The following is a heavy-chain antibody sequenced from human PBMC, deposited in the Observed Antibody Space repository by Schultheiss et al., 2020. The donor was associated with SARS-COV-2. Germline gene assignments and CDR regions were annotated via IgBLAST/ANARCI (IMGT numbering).Heavy chain of an antibody. D-gene: IGHD4-17*01. V-gene: IGHV3-33*01. CDR3: ARDQGYGDEGVVDY. CDR1: GFTFSSYG. Sequence: GGSLRLSCAASGFTFSSYGMHWVRQAPGKGLEWVAIIWYDENNKYYADSVKGRFTISRDNSKNTLYLQMNSLRAEDTAMYYCARDQGYGDEGVVDYWGQGTLVTVSS. J-gene: IGHJ4*02. CDR2: IWYDENNK.